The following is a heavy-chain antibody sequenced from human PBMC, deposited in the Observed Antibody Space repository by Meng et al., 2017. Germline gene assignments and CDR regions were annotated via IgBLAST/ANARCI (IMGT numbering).Heavy chain of an antibody. J-gene: IGHJ4*02. V-gene: IGHV4-39*07. CDR3: ARSKRGAYCGGDCYPDY. CDR1: GGSISSSSYY. CDR2: IYYSGST. D-gene: IGHD2-21*02. Sequence: GSLRLSCTVSGGSISSSSYYWGWIRQPPGKGLEWIGSIYYSGSTYYNPSLKSRVTISVDTSKNQFSLKLSSVTAADTAVYYCARSKRGAYCGGDCYPDYWGQGTLVTVSS.